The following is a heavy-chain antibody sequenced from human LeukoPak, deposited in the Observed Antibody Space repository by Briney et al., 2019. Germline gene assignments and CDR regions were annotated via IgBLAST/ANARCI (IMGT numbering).Heavy chain of an antibody. CDR1: GFTFSSYE. CDR3: AELGITMIGGV. CDR2: IKQDGSEK. J-gene: IGHJ6*04. V-gene: IGHV3-7*01. Sequence: PGGSLRLSCAASGFTFSSYEMNWVRQAPGKGLEWVANIKQDGSEKYYVDSVKGRFTISRDNAQNSLYLQMNSLRAEDTAVYYCAELGITMIGGVWGKGTTVTISS. D-gene: IGHD3-10*02.